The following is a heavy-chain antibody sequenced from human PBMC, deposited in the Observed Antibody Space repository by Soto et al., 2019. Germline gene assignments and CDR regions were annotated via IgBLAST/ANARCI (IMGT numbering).Heavy chain of an antibody. CDR1: GSTVSSNY. Sequence: EVQLVESGGGLVQPGGSLRLSCAASGSTVSSNYMSWVRQAPGKGLEWVSVIYSGGSTYYADSVKGRCTISRDNSKNTLYLQMNSLKAEDTAVSYCANPRGGYDRAFDYWGQGTLVTVSS. D-gene: IGHD5-12*01. CDR2: IYSGGST. CDR3: ANPRGGYDRAFDY. J-gene: IGHJ4*02. V-gene: IGHV3-66*01.